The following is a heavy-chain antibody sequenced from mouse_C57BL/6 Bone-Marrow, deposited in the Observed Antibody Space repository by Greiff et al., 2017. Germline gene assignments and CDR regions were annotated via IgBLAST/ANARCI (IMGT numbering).Heavy chain of an antibody. CDR1: DFTFSDCS. CDR3: ERDGPYAMDY. J-gene: IGHJ4*01. Sequence: EVQLVESEGGLVQPGSSMKLSCTASDFTFSDCSMAWVRQVPEKGLEWVANINYDGSSTYYLESLKSRFIISRDNAKNILYLQMSSLKSEDTATYYCERDGPYAMDYWGQGTSVTVSS. CDR2: INYDGSST. V-gene: IGHV5-16*01.